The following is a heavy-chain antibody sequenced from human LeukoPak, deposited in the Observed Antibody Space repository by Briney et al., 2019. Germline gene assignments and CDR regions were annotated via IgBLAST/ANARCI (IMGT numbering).Heavy chain of an antibody. CDR2: IYPGDSDT. Sequence: GESLKISCKGSGYSFTSYWIGWVRQMPGKGLEWMGIIYPGDSDTRYRPSFQGQVTIAADKSISTAYLQWSSLKAADTAMYYCAGGQQLVLGTTDYWGQGTLVTVSS. CDR3: AGGQQLVLGTTDY. D-gene: IGHD6-13*01. J-gene: IGHJ4*02. V-gene: IGHV5-51*01. CDR1: GYSFTSYW.